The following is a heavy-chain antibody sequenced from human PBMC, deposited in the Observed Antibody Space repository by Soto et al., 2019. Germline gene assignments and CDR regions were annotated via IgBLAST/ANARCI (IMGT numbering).Heavy chain of an antibody. Sequence: CAVYGWSFSVYYWSWIRHPPGKGLDWIGEINHSGSTNYNPSLKSRVTISVDTSKNQFSLKLSSVTAADTAVYYCARGMAGIAVAGSDYWGQGTLVTVSS. CDR2: INHSGST. V-gene: IGHV4-34*01. CDR1: GWSFSVYY. CDR3: ARGMAGIAVAGSDY. D-gene: IGHD6-19*01. J-gene: IGHJ4*02.